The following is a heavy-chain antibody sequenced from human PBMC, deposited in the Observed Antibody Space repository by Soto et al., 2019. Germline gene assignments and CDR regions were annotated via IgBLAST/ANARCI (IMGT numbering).Heavy chain of an antibody. CDR3: ARRVRKMVYAIDAFDI. J-gene: IGHJ3*02. CDR2: IYYSGST. CDR1: GGSISSSSYY. D-gene: IGHD2-8*01. V-gene: IGHV4-39*01. Sequence: SETLYLTCTVSGGSISSSSYYWGWIRQPPGKGLEWIGSIYYSGSTYYNPSLKSRVTISVDTSKNQFSLKLSSVTAADTAVYYCARRVRKMVYAIDAFDIWGQGTMVS.